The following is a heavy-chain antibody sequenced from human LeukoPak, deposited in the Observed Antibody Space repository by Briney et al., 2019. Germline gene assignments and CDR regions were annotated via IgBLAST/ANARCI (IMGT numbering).Heavy chain of an antibody. CDR3: ASLLTRSGYVDSFDY. Sequence: ASVKVSCKASGYTFTSYYMHWVRQGRGQGLEWMGWINPNSGGTNYAQKFQGRVTMTRDTSISTAYMELSRLRSDDTAVYYCASLLTRSGYVDSFDYWGQGTLVTVSS. V-gene: IGHV1-2*02. CDR2: INPNSGGT. J-gene: IGHJ4*02. D-gene: IGHD3-22*01. CDR1: GYTFTSYY.